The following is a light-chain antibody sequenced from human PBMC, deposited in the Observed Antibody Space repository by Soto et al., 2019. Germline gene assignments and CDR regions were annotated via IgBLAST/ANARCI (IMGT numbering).Light chain of an antibody. CDR1: QDIRKY. CDR3: QRYEHRPPFN. CDR2: GAS. Sequence: DIQMTQSPSSLSASVGDRVTITCQASQDIRKYLNWYQQKPGRAPKLLIYGASNLETAVPSRFSGIEYGTDFTFTISCLQPEDIATYYCQRYEHRPPFNFGPGTKVAIK. V-gene: IGKV1-33*01. J-gene: IGKJ3*01.